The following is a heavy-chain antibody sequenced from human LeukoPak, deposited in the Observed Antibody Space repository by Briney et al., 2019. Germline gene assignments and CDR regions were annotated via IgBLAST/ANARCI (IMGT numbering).Heavy chain of an antibody. J-gene: IGHJ6*02. D-gene: IGHD1-26*01. V-gene: IGHV1-2*04. CDR3: AREESPGGSYYYYYGMDV. Sequence: GASVKVSCKASGYTFTGYYMHWVRQAPGQGLEWMGWINPNSGGTNYAQKFQGWVTMTRDTSISTAYMELSRLRSDDTAVYYCAREESPGGSYYYYYGMDVWGQGTTVTVSS. CDR2: INPNSGGT. CDR1: GYTFTGYY.